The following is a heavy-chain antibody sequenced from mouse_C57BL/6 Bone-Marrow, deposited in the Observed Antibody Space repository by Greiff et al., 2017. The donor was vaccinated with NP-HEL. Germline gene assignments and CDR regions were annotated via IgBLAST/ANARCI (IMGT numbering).Heavy chain of an antibody. D-gene: IGHD1-1*01. CDR1: GYTFTSYG. J-gene: IGHJ2*01. CDR3: ARTLITTVGFDY. V-gene: IGHV1-81*01. CDR2: IYPRSGNT. Sequence: VKLVESGAELARPGASVKLSCKASGYTFTSYGISWVKQRTGQGLEWIGEIYPRSGNTYYNEKFKGKATLTADKSSSTAYMELRSLTSEDSAVYFCARTLITTVGFDYWGQGTTLTVSS.